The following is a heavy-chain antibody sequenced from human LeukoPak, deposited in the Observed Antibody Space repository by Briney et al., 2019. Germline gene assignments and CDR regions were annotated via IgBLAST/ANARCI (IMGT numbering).Heavy chain of an antibody. CDR3: AREILYSSGWYNWFDP. Sequence: GGSLRLSCAASVFTVSSNYMSWVRQAPGKGQEWVSVIYSGGSTYYADSVKGRFTISRDNSKNTLYLQMNSLRAEDTAVYYCAREILYSSGWYNWFDPWGQGTLVTVSS. CDR1: VFTVSSNY. V-gene: IGHV3-53*01. D-gene: IGHD6-19*01. CDR2: IYSGGST. J-gene: IGHJ5*02.